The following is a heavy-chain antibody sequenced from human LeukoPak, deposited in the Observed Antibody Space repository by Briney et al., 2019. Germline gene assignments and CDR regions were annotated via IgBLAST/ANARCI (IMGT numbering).Heavy chain of an antibody. Sequence: GGSLRLSCAASGFTFSKYWMTWLRQGPGIGLQWVAHIKEDGSAKYYVDSVKGRFTISRDNAKTSMYLQMNSLRAEDTAVYYCAKDHMSSPVTYGYSFDSWGQGTLVTVSS. CDR1: GFTFSKYW. J-gene: IGHJ4*02. CDR2: IKEDGSAK. CDR3: AKDHMSSPVTYGYSFDS. D-gene: IGHD5-18*01. V-gene: IGHV3-7*05.